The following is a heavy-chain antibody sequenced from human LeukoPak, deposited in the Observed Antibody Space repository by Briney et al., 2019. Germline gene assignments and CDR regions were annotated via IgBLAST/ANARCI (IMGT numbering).Heavy chain of an antibody. CDR2: ISYDGGNK. Sequence: GGSLRLSCAASGFTFSSYGMHWVRQAPGKGLEWVAVISYDGGNKYYADSVKGRFTISRDNSKNTLYLQMNSLRAEDTAVYYCTREQDREAAATVVGDYWGQGTLVTVSS. V-gene: IGHV3-30*12. D-gene: IGHD4-23*01. J-gene: IGHJ4*02. CDR3: TREQDREAAATVVGDY. CDR1: GFTFSSYG.